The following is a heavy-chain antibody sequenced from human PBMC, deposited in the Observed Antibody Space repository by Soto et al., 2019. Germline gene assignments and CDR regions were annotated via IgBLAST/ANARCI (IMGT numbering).Heavy chain of an antibody. CDR1: GFTFSSLW. J-gene: IGHJ4*02. CDR2: IKPDGSDQ. D-gene: IGHD3-10*01. CDR3: TRAGGSYYFDF. V-gene: IGHV3-7*01. Sequence: EVQLVESGGGLVLPGGSLRLSCAASGFTFSSLWMSWVRQAPGKGLEWVANIKPDGSDQYYVDPVKGRFTISRDNARNSLYLQMNSLRGDDTAVYYCTRAGGSYYFDFWGQGTLVTVSA.